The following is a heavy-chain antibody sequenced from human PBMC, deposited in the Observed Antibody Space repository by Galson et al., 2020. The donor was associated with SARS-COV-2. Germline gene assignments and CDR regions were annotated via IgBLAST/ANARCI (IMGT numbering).Heavy chain of an antibody. V-gene: IGHV3-11*04. CDR3: ARVAPSILYSYGWYYFDY. J-gene: IGHJ4*02. CDR2: ISSSGSTI. Sequence: GESLKISCAASGFTFSDYYMSWIRQASGKGLEWVSYISSSGSTIYYADSVKGRFTISRDNAKNSLYLQMNSLRAEDTAVYYCARVAPSILYSYGWYYFDYWGQGTLVTVSS. CDR1: GFTFSDYY. D-gene: IGHD5-18*01.